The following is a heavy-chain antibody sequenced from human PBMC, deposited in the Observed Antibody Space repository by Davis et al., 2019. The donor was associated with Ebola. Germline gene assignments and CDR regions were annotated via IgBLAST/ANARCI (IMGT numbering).Heavy chain of an antibody. CDR2: IKQDGSER. V-gene: IGHV3-7*01. CDR3: VRGAGWLLDY. J-gene: IGHJ4*02. Sequence: PGGSLRLSCAASGFTFSSYWMNWVRQAPGKGLEWVANIKQDGSERYYGDSVKGRFTISRDNAKNSLFLQMNGLTVDDTAVYYCVRGAGWLLDYWGQGTLVTVSS. CDR1: GFTFSSYW. D-gene: IGHD5-12*01.